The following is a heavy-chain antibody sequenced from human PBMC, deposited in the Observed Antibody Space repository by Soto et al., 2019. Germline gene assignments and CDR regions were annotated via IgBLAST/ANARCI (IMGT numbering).Heavy chain of an antibody. D-gene: IGHD3-3*01. CDR3: AKGGLTIFGVSH. CDR1: GFTFINYD. J-gene: IGHJ4*02. Sequence: GGCLRLSCAASGFTFINYDMYWVRQAPGKGLEWVAGISFDGTKKSYADSVKGRFTISRDNSKDTLDLQMNSLRPEDTAVYYCAKGGLTIFGVSHWGQGT. CDR2: ISFDGTKK. V-gene: IGHV3-30*18.